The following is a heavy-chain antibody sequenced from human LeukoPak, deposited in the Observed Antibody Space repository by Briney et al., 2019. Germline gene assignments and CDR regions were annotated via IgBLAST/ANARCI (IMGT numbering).Heavy chain of an antibody. CDR2: IYYSGST. Sequence: SETLSLTCTVSSGSISSYYWSWIRQPPGKGLEWIGYIYYSGSTNYNPSLKSRVTISVDTSKNQFSLKLSSVTAADTAVYYCARLIAVAVTNSGYFDYWGQGTLVTVSS. D-gene: IGHD6-19*01. CDR1: SGSISSYY. V-gene: IGHV4-59*08. CDR3: ARLIAVAVTNSGYFDY. J-gene: IGHJ4*02.